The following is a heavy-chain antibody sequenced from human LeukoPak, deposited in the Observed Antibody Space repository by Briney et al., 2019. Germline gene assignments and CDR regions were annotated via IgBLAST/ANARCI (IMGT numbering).Heavy chain of an antibody. Sequence: ASLTVSFTASVYTFTNYHINWVRQAPGQGLEWMGWINPNTGDRGYAQKFQGRVSITSDTSIDTAYMELGSPRSEDTAVYFCARTTSLTASGYDYWGQGTLVTVSS. D-gene: IGHD4-17*01. CDR1: VYTFTNYH. V-gene: IGHV1-8*03. J-gene: IGHJ4*02. CDR2: INPNTGDR. CDR3: ARTTSLTASGYDY.